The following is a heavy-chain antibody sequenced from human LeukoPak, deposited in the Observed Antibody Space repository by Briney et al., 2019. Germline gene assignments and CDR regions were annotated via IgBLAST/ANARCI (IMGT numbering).Heavy chain of an antibody. V-gene: IGHV4-59*01. D-gene: IGHD1-14*01. CDR3: ARFVLSGGVDY. Sequence: SETLSLTCSVSGASINSYYWSWIQQPPGKGLEWIGNIYYNRSTSYHPSLKSRVTISVDTSTNQFSLKLTSVTAADTAVYYCARFVLSGGVDYWGQGTLVTVSS. J-gene: IGHJ4*02. CDR1: GASINSYY. CDR2: IYYNRST.